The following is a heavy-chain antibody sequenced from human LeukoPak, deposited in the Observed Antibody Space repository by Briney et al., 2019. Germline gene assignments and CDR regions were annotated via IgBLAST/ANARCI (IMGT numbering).Heavy chain of an antibody. CDR3: ARPSVLGPNTDY. Sequence: GGSLRLSCAASGFTFSNYWMSWVRQPPGKGLEWVATIEQDGSEKYYVDSVKGRFTISRDNAKKSLFLQMNSLRADDTAVYYCARPSVLGPNTDYWGQGTLVTVSS. D-gene: IGHD4/OR15-4a*01. V-gene: IGHV3-7*01. J-gene: IGHJ4*02. CDR2: IEQDGSEK. CDR1: GFTFSNYW.